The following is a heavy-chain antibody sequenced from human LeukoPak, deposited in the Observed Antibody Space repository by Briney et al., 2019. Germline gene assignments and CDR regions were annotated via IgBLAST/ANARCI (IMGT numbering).Heavy chain of an antibody. CDR3: ARDIGSSWDFDY. D-gene: IGHD6-13*01. CDR2: IWYDGSNK. Sequence: GGSLRLSCAASGFTFSSYGMHWVRQAPGKGLEWVAVIWYDGSNKYYADSVKGRFTISRDNPKNTLYLQMNSLRAEDTAVYYCARDIGSSWDFDYWGQGTLVTVSS. J-gene: IGHJ4*02. V-gene: IGHV3-33*01. CDR1: GFTFSSYG.